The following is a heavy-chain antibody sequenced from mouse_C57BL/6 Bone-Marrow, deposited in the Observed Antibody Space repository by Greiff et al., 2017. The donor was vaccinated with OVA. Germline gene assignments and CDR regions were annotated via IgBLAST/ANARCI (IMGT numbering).Heavy chain of an antibody. CDR1: GYSFTGYY. CDR2: INPSTGGT. V-gene: IGHV1-42*01. Sequence: EVQLQQSGPELVKPGASVKLSCKASGYSFTGYYMNWVKQSPEQSLEWIGEINPSTGGTTYNQKFKAKATLTVDKSSSTAYMQLKRLTSEDAAVYYWEREVGRYWGQGTTLTVSS. J-gene: IGHJ2*01. CDR3: EREVGRY.